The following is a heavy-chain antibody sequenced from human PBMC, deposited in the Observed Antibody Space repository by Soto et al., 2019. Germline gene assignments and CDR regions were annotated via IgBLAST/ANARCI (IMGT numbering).Heavy chain of an antibody. CDR1: GFTFGSFA. Sequence: GGSLRLSCTASGFTFGSFAMNWVRQAPGKGLEWVSVITSSGRTIYYADSVKGRFTISRDNSKNTLYLQMNNLRAEDTAVYFCAKDKGITAQKYYFDYWGQGTLVTVSS. V-gene: IGHV3-23*01. CDR2: ITSSGRTI. D-gene: IGHD6-13*01. J-gene: IGHJ4*02. CDR3: AKDKGITAQKYYFDY.